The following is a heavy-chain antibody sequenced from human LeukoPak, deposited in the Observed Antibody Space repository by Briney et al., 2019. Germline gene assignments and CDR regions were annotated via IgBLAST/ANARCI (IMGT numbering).Heavy chain of an antibody. D-gene: IGHD2-15*01. Sequence: ASVKVSCKASGYTFTSYGISWVRQAPGQGLEWMGWISAYNGNTNYAQKLQGRVTMTTDTSTSTAYMELRSLRSDDTAVYYCARDSPQPLGYCSGGSCYSADYCGQGTLVTVSS. CDR1: GYTFTSYG. V-gene: IGHV1-18*01. CDR2: ISAYNGNT. J-gene: IGHJ4*02. CDR3: ARDSPQPLGYCSGGSCYSADY.